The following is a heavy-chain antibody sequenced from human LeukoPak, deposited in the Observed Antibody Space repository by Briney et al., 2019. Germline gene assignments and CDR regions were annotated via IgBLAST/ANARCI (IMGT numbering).Heavy chain of an antibody. V-gene: IGHV3-48*01. CDR1: GFTFSSYS. J-gene: IGHJ4*02. Sequence: GGSLRLSCAASGFTFSSYSMNWVRQAPGKGLEWVSYISSSSSTRYYADSVKGRFTISRDNAKNSLYLQMNSLRAEDTAVYYCARYPGPRPHLDYWGQGTLVTVSS. CDR3: ARYPGPRPHLDY. CDR2: ISSSSSTR.